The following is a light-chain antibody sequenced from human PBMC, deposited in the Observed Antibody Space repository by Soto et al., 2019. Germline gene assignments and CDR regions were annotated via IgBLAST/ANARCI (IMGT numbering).Light chain of an antibody. CDR2: KVS. CDR1: QSLVYTDGNSY. Sequence: DVVMTQSPLSLPVTLGQPASVSCRSSQSLVYTDGNSYLSWFQQRPGQSPRRLIYKVSNRDSGVPDRFSGSGSDTDFTLRISRVEAEDVAVYYCMQGTYWPYTFGQGTQLEIK. V-gene: IGKV2-30*01. J-gene: IGKJ2*01. CDR3: MQGTYWPYT.